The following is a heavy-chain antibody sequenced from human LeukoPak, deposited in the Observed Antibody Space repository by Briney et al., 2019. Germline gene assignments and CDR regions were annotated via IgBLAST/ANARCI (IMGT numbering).Heavy chain of an antibody. Sequence: ESGPALVKPTQTLTLTCSFSGFSLSTSGVGVGWIRQPPGKALEWLALIYWNDDKRYSPSLKSRLTITKDTSKNQVVLTMTNMDPVDTATYYCAHYESYQPFDYWGQGTLDTVSS. CDR2: IYWNDDK. CDR1: GFSLSTSGVG. V-gene: IGHV2-5*01. J-gene: IGHJ4*02. D-gene: IGHD2-2*01. CDR3: AHYESYQPFDY.